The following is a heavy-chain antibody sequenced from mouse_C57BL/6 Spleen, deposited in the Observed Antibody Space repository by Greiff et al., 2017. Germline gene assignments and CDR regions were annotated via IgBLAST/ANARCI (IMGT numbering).Heavy chain of an antibody. J-gene: IGHJ4*01. D-gene: IGHD2-2*01. CDR1: GYSITSGYY. CDR2: ISYDGSN. Sequence: EVHLVESGPGLVKPSQSLSLTCSVTGYSITSGYYWNWIRQFPGNKLEWMGYISYDGSNNYNPSLKNRISITRDTSKNQFFLKLNSVTTEDTATYYCARDRGLPYYYAMDYWGQGTSVTVSS. V-gene: IGHV3-6*01. CDR3: ARDRGLPYYYAMDY.